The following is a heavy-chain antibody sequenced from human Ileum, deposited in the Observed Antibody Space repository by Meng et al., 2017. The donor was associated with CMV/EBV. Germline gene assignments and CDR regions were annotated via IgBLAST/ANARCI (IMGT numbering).Heavy chain of an antibody. V-gene: IGHV4-30-4*08. D-gene: IGHD6-13*01. CDR2: IFFSGNT. CDR3: ARFRIAALGNLFDP. CDR1: GASISSGDYY. Sequence: QVQLQEAGPGLVKPPQPLSLSCTVSGASISSGDYYWSWIRQPPGKGLEWIGYIFFSGNTYYNPSLNNRVIISIDTPRNQFSLKVDSVTAADTAVYYCARFRIAALGNLFDPWGHGTLVTVSS. J-gene: IGHJ5*02.